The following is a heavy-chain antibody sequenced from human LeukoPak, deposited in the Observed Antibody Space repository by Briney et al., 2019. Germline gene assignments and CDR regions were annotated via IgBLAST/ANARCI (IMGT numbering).Heavy chain of an antibody. CDR3: AKLGQWLGRPPPYP. J-gene: IGHJ5*02. D-gene: IGHD6-19*01. Sequence: PGGSLRLSCAASGFTFSSYGMHWVRQAPGKGLEWVAFIRYDGSNKYYADSVKGRFTISRDNSKNTLYLQMNSLRAEDTAVYYCAKLGQWLGRPPPYPWGQGTLVTVSS. V-gene: IGHV3-30*02. CDR2: IRYDGSNK. CDR1: GFTFSSYG.